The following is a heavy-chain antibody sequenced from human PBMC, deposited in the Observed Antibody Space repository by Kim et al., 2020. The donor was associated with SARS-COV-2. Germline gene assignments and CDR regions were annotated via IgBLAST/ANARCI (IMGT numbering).Heavy chain of an antibody. J-gene: IGHJ4*02. V-gene: IGHV4-59*09. Sequence: YPPSPKSRVTISVDTSKNQFSLKLSSVTAADTAVYYCARGTGSYLWYFDYWGQGTLVTVSS. CDR3: ARGTGSYLWYFDY. D-gene: IGHD1-26*01.